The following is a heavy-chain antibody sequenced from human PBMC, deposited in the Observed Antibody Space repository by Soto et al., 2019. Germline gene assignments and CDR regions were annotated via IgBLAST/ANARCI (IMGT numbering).Heavy chain of an antibody. D-gene: IGHD2-15*01. CDR2: INHSGST. V-gene: IGHV4-34*01. CDR3: ARGINCSGGSCYAADY. Sequence: PSETLSLTCAVYGGSFSGYYWSWIRQPPGKGLEWIGEINHSGSTNYNPSLKSRVTISVDTSKNQFSLKLSSVTAADTAVYYCARGINCSGGSCYAADYWGQGTLVTVSS. J-gene: IGHJ4*02. CDR1: GGSFSGYY.